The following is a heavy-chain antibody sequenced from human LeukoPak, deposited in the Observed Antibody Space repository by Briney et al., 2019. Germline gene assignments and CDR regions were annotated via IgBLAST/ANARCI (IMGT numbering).Heavy chain of an antibody. Sequence: GGSLRLSCAASGFTFSSYGMHWVRQAPGKGLEWVAVIWYDGSNKYYADSVKGRFTISRDNAKNTLYMQMNSLRAEDTAVYYCAKRLRESYGHFDYWGQGTLVTVSS. CDR2: IWYDGSNK. J-gene: IGHJ4*02. CDR1: GFTFSSYG. V-gene: IGHV3-33*06. D-gene: IGHD5-18*01. CDR3: AKRLRESYGHFDY.